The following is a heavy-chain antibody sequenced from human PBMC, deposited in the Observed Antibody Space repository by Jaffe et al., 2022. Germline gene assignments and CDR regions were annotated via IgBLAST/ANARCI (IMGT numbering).Heavy chain of an antibody. CDR3: ARDRVYGATIFGVGPSVGAFDI. V-gene: IGHV3-21*01. J-gene: IGHJ3*02. D-gene: IGHD3-3*01. CDR1: GFTFSSYS. Sequence: EVQLVESGGGLVKPGGSLRLSCAASGFTFSSYSMNWVRQAPGKGLEWVSSISSSSSYIYYADSVKGRFTISRDNAKNSLYLQMNSLRAEDTAVYYCARDRVYGATIFGVGPSVGAFDIWGQGTMVTVSS. CDR2: ISSSSSYI.